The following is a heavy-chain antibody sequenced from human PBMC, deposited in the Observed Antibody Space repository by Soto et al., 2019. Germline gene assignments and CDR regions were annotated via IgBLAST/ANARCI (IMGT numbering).Heavy chain of an antibody. J-gene: IGHJ6*03. CDR2: INHSGST. D-gene: IGHD3-3*01. CDR1: GGSFSGYY. Sequence: SETLSLTCAVYGGSFSGYYWSWIRQPPGKGMDWIGEINHSGSTNYNPSLKSRVTISVDTSKNQFSLKLSSVTAADTAVYYCASGRGEVFGVVISSYYYMDVWGKGTTVTVS. CDR3: ASGRGEVFGVVISSYYYMDV. V-gene: IGHV4-34*01.